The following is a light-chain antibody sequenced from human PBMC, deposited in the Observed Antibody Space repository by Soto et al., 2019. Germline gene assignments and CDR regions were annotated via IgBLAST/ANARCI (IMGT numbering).Light chain of an antibody. Sequence: AIQLTQSPSSLSASVGDRVTITCRASQGISSALAWYQQKPGKAPKLLIYDASSLESGVPSRFSGSGSGTDFTLTIISLQPEDFATYYCQQFNSYPRYTFGQGTKLEIK. CDR2: DAS. CDR1: QGISSA. J-gene: IGKJ2*01. CDR3: QQFNSYPRYT. V-gene: IGKV1-13*02.